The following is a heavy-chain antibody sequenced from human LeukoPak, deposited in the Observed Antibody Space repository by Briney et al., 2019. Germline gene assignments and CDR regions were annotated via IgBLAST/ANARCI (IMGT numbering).Heavy chain of an antibody. CDR1: GFTVSSNF. CDR3: ARSGSGWFDY. Sequence: PGGSLRLSRAASGFTVSSNFMSWVRQAPGKGLEWVSVIYAAGDTYYADSVKGRFTISRDNSKNTLYLQMNSLRAEDTAVYYCARSGSGWFDYWGQGTLVTVSS. D-gene: IGHD6-19*01. V-gene: IGHV3-53*01. CDR2: IYAAGDT. J-gene: IGHJ4*02.